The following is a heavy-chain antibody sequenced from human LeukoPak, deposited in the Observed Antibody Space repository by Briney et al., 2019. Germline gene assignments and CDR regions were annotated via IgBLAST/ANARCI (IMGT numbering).Heavy chain of an antibody. CDR2: INHSGST. J-gene: IGHJ5*02. CDR3: ARHGGPWWTFGGVQNWFDP. V-gene: IGHV4-39*01. CDR1: GGSISSSLYH. Sequence: SETLSLTCTVSGGSISSSLYHWGWIRQPPGKGLEWIGEINHSGSTNYNPSLKSRVTISVDTSKNQFSLKLSSVTAADTAVYYCARHGGPWWTFGGVQNWFDPWGQGTLVTVSS. D-gene: IGHD3-16*01.